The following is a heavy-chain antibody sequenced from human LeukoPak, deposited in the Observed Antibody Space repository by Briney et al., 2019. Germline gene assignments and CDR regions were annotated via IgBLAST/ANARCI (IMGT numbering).Heavy chain of an antibody. J-gene: IGHJ6*03. CDR3: ARVLSSYFYYMDV. Sequence: GGSLRLSCAASQFTFSSYNMNWVRQAPGKGLEWVSYISSDSSTIYYADSVKGRFAISRDNAKNSLYLEMNSLRAEDTAVYYCARVLSSYFYYMDVWAKGTTVTASS. CDR1: QFTFSSYN. V-gene: IGHV3-48*01. CDR2: ISSDSSTI. D-gene: IGHD3-10*01.